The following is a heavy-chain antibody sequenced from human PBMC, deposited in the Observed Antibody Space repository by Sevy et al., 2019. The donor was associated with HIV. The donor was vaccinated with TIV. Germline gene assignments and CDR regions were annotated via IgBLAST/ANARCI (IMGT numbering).Heavy chain of an antibody. V-gene: IGHV5-51*01. J-gene: IGHJ5*02. CDR2: IYPGDSDT. Sequence: GESLKISCKGSGYSFTSYWIGWVRQMPGKGLEWMGIIYPGDSDTSYSPSFQGQVTISADKSISTAYLQWSSLKASDTAMYYCARRTCSSTSCYGGWFDPWGQGTLVTVSS. D-gene: IGHD2-2*01. CDR1: GYSFTSYW. CDR3: ARRTCSSTSCYGGWFDP.